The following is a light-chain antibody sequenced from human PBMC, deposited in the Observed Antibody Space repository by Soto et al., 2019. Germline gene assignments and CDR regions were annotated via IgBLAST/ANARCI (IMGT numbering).Light chain of an antibody. J-gene: IGKJ4*01. CDR2: A. V-gene: IGKV1-27*01. CDR3: QKYNHAPT. CDR1: QGISNY. Sequence: DIQMTQSPSSLSASVGDRVTITCRASQGISNYLAWYQQKPGKVPELLIYATLQSGVPSRFSGSGSGTDFTLTISSLQPEDVATYYCQKYNHAPTFGGGTKVEIK.